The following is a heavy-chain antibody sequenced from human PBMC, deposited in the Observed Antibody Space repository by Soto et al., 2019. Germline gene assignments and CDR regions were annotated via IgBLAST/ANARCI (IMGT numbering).Heavy chain of an antibody. CDR1: GFTFRSYA. CDR3: ARGIGDGYNLDY. CDR2: ISYDGNNN. Sequence: QVQLVESGGGVVQPGTSLRLSCAVSGFTFRSYATHWVRQAPGGGLEWVAHISYDGNNNYYADSVKGRFTISRDTFKNTLFLQMNSLRREDTAMYYCARGIGDGYNLDYWGQGTLVTVSS. V-gene: IGHV3-30-3*01. D-gene: IGHD5-12*01. J-gene: IGHJ4*02.